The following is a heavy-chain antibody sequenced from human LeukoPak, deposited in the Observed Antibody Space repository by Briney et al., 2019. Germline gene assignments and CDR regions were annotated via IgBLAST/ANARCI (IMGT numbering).Heavy chain of an antibody. Sequence: GASVKVSCKASGYTFIGYYMHWVRQAPGQGLEWMGWINPNSGGTNYAQKFQGWVTMARDTSISAAYMELSSLRSEDTAIYYCAKLAASETGEGSWGQGTLVTVSS. D-gene: IGHD6-13*01. J-gene: IGHJ5*02. CDR1: GYTFIGYY. V-gene: IGHV1-2*04. CDR3: AKLAASETGEGS. CDR2: INPNSGGT.